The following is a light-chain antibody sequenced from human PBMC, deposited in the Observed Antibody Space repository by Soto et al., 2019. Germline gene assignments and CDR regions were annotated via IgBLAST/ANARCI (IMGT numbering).Light chain of an antibody. V-gene: IGKV3-11*01. CDR3: QQGWT. CDR2: DAS. Sequence: EIVLTQSPATLSLSPGERATLSCRASQNIATYLAWYQQKPGQSPRLLIYDASNRAAGIPARFSGSGSGTDFTLTISSLQPDDFATYYCQQGWTFGQGTKVDIK. CDR1: QNIATY. J-gene: IGKJ1*01.